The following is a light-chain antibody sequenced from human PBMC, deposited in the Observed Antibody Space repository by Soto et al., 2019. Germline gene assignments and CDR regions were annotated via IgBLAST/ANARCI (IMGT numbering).Light chain of an antibody. Sequence: SAVRPPRSASGSPGQSVPITCSGTSSDTGDYNYVSWYQQHSGKAPKLMIYDVSQRPSGVPDRFSGSKSGNTASLTVSGLQADDEADYYCSSYSGSDNYVFGTGTNVTV. J-gene: IGLJ1*01. CDR1: SSDTGDYNY. CDR2: DVS. CDR3: SSYSGSDNYV. V-gene: IGLV2-8*01.